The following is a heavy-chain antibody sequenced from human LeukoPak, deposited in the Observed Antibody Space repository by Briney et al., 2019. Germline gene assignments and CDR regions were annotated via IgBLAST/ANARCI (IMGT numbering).Heavy chain of an antibody. CDR3: ARAQDYDYVWGSPIFDY. J-gene: IGHJ4*02. Sequence: SETLSLTCTVSGYSISSGYYWGWIRQPPGKGLEWIGSIYHSGRTYYNPSLKSRVTISVDTSKNQFSLKLSSVTAADTAVYYCARAQDYDYVWGSPIFDYWGQGTLVTVSS. CDR2: IYHSGRT. D-gene: IGHD3-16*01. V-gene: IGHV4-38-2*02. CDR1: GYSISSGYY.